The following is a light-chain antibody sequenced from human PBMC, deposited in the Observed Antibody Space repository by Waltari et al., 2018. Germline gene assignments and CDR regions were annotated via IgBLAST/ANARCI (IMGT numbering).Light chain of an antibody. CDR1: QSVSSG. Sequence: ETVMTQSPATLSVSPGERATLSCRASQSVSSGLAWYQQKPGQAPRLLIYGASTRATGIPARFSGSGSRTEFTLTISSLQSEDFAVYYCQQYNNWPGTFGQGTKVEIK. CDR2: GAS. J-gene: IGKJ1*01. V-gene: IGKV3-15*01. CDR3: QQYNNWPGT.